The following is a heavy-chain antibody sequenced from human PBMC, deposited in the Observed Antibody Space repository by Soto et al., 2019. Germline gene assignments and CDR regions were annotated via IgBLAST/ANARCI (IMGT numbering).Heavy chain of an antibody. CDR1: GFTFSSYW. CDR3: AKGGIGTMVRGVILHDAFDI. Sequence: GGSLRLSCVASGFTFSSYWMHWLRQAPGRELVWVSEIDTDGNSRNYADSVKGRFTISRDNAKNTLYLQMNSLRAEDTAVYYFAKGGIGTMVRGVILHDAFDIWGQGTMVTVS. J-gene: IGHJ3*02. V-gene: IGHV3-74*01. CDR2: IDTDGNSR. D-gene: IGHD3-10*01.